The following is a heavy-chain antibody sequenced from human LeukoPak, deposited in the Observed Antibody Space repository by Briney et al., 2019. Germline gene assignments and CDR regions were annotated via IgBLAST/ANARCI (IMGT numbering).Heavy chain of an antibody. D-gene: IGHD6-6*01. CDR1: GLIFGSFS. J-gene: IGHJ5*01. CDR2: ISSTSTYI. V-gene: IGHV3-21*01. CDR3: ARALYSTSSGAWFDS. Sequence: PGGSLRLSCVASGLIFGSFSINWVRQAPGKGLEWVSSISSTSTYIYYADSVKGRFTISRDNAKNSLYLQMISLRAEDTAVYYCARALYSTSSGAWFDSWGQGTLVTVSS.